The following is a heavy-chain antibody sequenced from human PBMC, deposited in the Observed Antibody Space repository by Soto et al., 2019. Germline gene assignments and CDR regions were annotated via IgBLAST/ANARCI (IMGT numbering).Heavy chain of an antibody. J-gene: IGHJ4*02. CDR3: ARGGTPFVY. CDR2: ISAYNGNT. V-gene: IGHV1-18*01. CDR1: GYTFTNFG. D-gene: IGHD3-16*01. Sequence: ASVKVSCKASGYTFTNFGISWVRQAPGQGLEWMGWISAYNGNTNYAQNFQGRVTMTTDTSTSTAYMGRGSLRSDDRAGYYGARGGTPFVYGGQGPLVTVPS.